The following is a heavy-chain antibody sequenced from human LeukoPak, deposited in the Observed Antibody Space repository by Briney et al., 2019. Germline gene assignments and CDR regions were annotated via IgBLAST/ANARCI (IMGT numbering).Heavy chain of an antibody. CDR3: AKDGIWFGDLPSIDY. V-gene: IGHV3-23*01. J-gene: IGHJ4*02. D-gene: IGHD3-10*01. CDR2: ISGSGGST. Sequence: GGSLRLSCAASGFTFSSYAMSWVRQAPGKGLEWVSAISGSGGSTYYADSVKGRFTISRDNSKNTLYLQMNSLRAKDTAVYYCAKDGIWFGDLPSIDYWGQGTLVTVSS. CDR1: GFTFSSYA.